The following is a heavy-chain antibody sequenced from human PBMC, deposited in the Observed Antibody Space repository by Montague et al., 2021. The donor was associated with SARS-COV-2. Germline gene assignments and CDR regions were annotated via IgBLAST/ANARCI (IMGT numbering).Heavy chain of an antibody. D-gene: IGHD3-3*01. Sequence: SETLSLTCTVSGGSISPYYWSWIRQPPGKGLEWIGYISYSGSTNYNPSLKSRVTISVDTSKNQFSLTLSSLAAADTAIYYCARASRLCVVEYYEDIFDSWGQGTVVTVSS. J-gene: IGHJ3*02. V-gene: IGHV4-59*01. CDR1: GGSISPYY. CDR2: ISYSGST. CDR3: ARASRLCVVEYYEDIFDS.